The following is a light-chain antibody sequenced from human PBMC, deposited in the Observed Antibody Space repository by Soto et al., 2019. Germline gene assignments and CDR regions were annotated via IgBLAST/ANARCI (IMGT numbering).Light chain of an antibody. CDR3: QQYTNWPRT. V-gene: IGKV3-15*01. CDR1: QSVNSY. CDR2: GAS. J-gene: IGKJ1*01. Sequence: EKVMTQSPATLSMSPGERATLSCRASQSVNSYLAWYQQKPGQAPRLLIYGASTRATSIPARFSGSGSGTEFTLTISSLQSEDFAVYYCQQYTNWPRTFGQGTKV.